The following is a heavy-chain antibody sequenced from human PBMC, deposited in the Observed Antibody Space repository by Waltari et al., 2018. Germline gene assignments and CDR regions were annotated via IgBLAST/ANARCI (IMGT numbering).Heavy chain of an antibody. V-gene: IGHV3-15*07. D-gene: IGHD2-15*01. J-gene: IGHJ4*02. Sequence: EVQLVESGGGLVKPGGSLRLSCAASGFTFSNAWMNWVRQAPGKGLEWVGRIKSKTDGGTTDYAAPVKGRFTISRDDSKNTLYLQMNSLKTEDTAVYYCTTEGYCSGGSCRAYYFDYWGQGTLVIVSS. CDR3: TTEGYCSGGSCRAYYFDY. CDR2: IKSKTDGGTT. CDR1: GFTFSNAW.